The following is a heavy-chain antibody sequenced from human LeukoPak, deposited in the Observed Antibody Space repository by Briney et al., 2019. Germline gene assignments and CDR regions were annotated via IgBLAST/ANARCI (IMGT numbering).Heavy chain of an antibody. J-gene: IGHJ4*02. D-gene: IGHD2-15*01. CDR1: GLRFSSYA. Sequence: GGSLRLSCAASGLRFSSYAMSWVRQAPGKGLEWISSISGSVGNTNYADSVKGRFTISRDNSKNTLYLQMNSLRAEDTAIYFCAKFPQSVVGTTQFDFWGQGTLVTVSS. CDR2: ISGSVGNT. V-gene: IGHV3-23*01. CDR3: AKFPQSVVGTTQFDF.